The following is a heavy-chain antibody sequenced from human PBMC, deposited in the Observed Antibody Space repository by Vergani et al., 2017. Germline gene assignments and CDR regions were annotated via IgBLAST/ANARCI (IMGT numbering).Heavy chain of an antibody. CDR2: VEDSGYF. J-gene: IGHJ4*02. Sequence: QVQLQESGPGLVRPSETLSLTCTVSGGSLRGYYWNWIRQTPGEGLEWIGYVEDSGYFNYNPSLKTRVSMSSDTSNNQFSLMLSSVTVADTAVYYCARSIVSRNPPDYFDNWVQGALVTVSS. D-gene: IGHD1-14*01. V-gene: IGHV4-59*01. CDR1: GGSLRGYY. CDR3: ARSIVSRNPPDYFDN.